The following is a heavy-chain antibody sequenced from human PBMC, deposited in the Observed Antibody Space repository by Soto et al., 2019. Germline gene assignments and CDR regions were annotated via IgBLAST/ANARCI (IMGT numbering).Heavy chain of an antibody. CDR2: FDPEDGET. V-gene: IGHV1-24*01. CDR1: GYTLTKFS. J-gene: IGHJ1*01. Sequence: GALVKVSCKASGYTLTKFSMHWVRQAPGKGLEWMGSFDPEDGETIYAQKFQGRVTMTEDTSTDTAYMELSSLRSEDTAVYYCATVGGGGSEYFQHWGQGTLVTVSS. CDR3: ATVGGGGSEYFQH. D-gene: IGHD1-26*01.